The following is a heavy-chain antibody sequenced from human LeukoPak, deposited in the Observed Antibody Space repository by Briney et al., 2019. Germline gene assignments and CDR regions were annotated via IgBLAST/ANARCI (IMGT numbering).Heavy chain of an antibody. Sequence: GGSLRLSCAASGFTLSSYGMHWVRQAPGKGLEWVAFIRYDARNKYYADSVKGRFTISRDNSKNTLYLQMNSLRAEDTAVYYCAKDRSVATELDYWGQGTLVTVSS. D-gene: IGHD5-12*01. CDR3: AKDRSVATELDY. V-gene: IGHV3-30*02. CDR2: IRYDARNK. CDR1: GFTLSSYG. J-gene: IGHJ4*02.